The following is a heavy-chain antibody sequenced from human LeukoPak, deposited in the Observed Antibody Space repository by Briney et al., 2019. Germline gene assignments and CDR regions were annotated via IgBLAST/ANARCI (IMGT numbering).Heavy chain of an antibody. V-gene: IGHV5-51*01. D-gene: IGHD2-2*01. J-gene: IGHJ4*02. CDR2: IYPGDSDT. Sequence: ESLKISCKGSGYSFTSYWIGWVRQMPGKGLEWMGIIYPGDSDTRYSPSFQGQVTISADKSISTAYLQWSSLKASDTAMYYCARHSYCSSTSCYPLDYWGQGTLVTVSS. CDR3: ARHSYCSSTSCYPLDY. CDR1: GYSFTSYW.